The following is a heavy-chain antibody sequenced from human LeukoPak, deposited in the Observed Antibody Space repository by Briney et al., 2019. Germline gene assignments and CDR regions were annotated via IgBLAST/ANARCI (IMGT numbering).Heavy chain of an antibody. Sequence: PGKPLRLSCAASGFPFSDYWMHWVRQVPGKGLEWVSRINSDGSRMSYADSVRGRFTISRDNARNTVFLQMNSLRVEDTAVYYCATSPVISRDWGQGTLVSVSS. J-gene: IGHJ4*02. D-gene: IGHD3-22*01. CDR3: ATSPVISRD. CDR2: INSDGSRM. CDR1: GFPFSDYW. V-gene: IGHV3-74*01.